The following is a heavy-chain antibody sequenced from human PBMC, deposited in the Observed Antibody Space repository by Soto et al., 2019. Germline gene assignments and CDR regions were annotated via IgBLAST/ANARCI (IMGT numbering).Heavy chain of an antibody. D-gene: IGHD3-10*01. V-gene: IGHV1-3*01. CDR2: INAGSGNT. Sequence: GASVKVSCKASGYTFTSYAMHWVRQAPGQRLEWMGWINAGSGNTKYSQKFQGRVTITRDTSASTAYMELSSLRSEDTAVYYCARVPYYYGSGSYINWFDPWGQGTLVTVSS. CDR1: GYTFTSYA. CDR3: ARVPYYYGSGSYINWFDP. J-gene: IGHJ5*02.